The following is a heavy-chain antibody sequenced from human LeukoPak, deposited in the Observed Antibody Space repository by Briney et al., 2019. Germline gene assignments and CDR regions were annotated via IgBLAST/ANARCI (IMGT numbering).Heavy chain of an antibody. CDR3: AKIDYTINA. J-gene: IGHJ5*02. Sequence: GGSLRLSCAASGFTFIRYAMSWVRQPPGKGLEWVSRISGRGDTANYADSVEGRFTISRDNSKNTLYLHMDSLRAEDTALYYCAKIDYTINAWGQGTLVTVSS. V-gene: IGHV3-23*01. CDR2: ISGRGDTA. CDR1: GFTFIRYA. D-gene: IGHD3-3*01.